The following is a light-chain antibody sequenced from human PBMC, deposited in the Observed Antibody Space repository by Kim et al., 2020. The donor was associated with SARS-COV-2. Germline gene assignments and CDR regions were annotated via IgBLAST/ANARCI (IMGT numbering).Light chain of an antibody. J-gene: IGLJ1*01. Sequence: GQSITISCTGTSSDVGGYNYVSWYQQHPGKAPKLMIYDVSNRPSGVSNRFSGSKSGNTASLTISGLQAEDEANYYCSSYTSSSTLVFGTGTKVTVL. CDR1: SSDVGGYNY. CDR2: DVS. CDR3: SSYTSSSTLV. V-gene: IGLV2-14*03.